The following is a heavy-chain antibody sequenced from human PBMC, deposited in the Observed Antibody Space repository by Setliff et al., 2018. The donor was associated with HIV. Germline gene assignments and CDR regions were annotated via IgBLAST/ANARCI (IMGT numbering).Heavy chain of an antibody. Sequence: PSETLSLTCTVTGGSISSGGFYWTWIRQPAGKGLEWIGRIHSTGSTNYNPSLKSRVSMSIDTSKKQFSLKLSSVTAADTAVYYCARHVSRYSGYDKGLDYYYMDVWGKGTTVTVSS. D-gene: IGHD5-12*01. CDR2: IHSTGST. CDR3: ARHVSRYSGYDKGLDYYYMDV. J-gene: IGHJ6*03. V-gene: IGHV4-61*02. CDR1: GGSISSGGFY.